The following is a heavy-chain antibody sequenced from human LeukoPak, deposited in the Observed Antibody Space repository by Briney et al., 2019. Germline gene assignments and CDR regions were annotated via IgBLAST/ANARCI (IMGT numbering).Heavy chain of an antibody. CDR2: IKQDGSEK. CDR3: ASDAN. J-gene: IGHJ4*02. CDR1: GFTFSSYC. Sequence: GGSLRLSCAASGFTFSSYCVSWVRQAPGKGLEWVANIKQDGSEKYYVDSVKGRFTISRDNAKNSLYLQMNSLRAEDTAVYYCASDANWGQGTLVTVSS. V-gene: IGHV3-7*05.